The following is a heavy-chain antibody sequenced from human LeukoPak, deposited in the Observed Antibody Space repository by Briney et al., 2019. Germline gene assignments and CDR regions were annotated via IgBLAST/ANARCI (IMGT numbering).Heavy chain of an antibody. CDR3: ARQVYSNSGPDY. Sequence: SETLSLTCTVSGGSLSSYYWSWIRQPPGKGLEWIGDIYYSGSTNYNPSLKSRVTISVDTSKNQLSLKLTSVTAADTAVYYCARQVYSNSGPDYWGQGTLVTASS. J-gene: IGHJ4*02. CDR1: GGSLSSYY. D-gene: IGHD6-6*01. CDR2: IYYSGST. V-gene: IGHV4-59*08.